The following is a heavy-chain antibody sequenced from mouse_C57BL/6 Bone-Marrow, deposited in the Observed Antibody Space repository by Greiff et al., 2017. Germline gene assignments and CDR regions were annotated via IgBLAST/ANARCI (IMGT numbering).Heavy chain of an antibody. Sequence: VHLVESGAELVKPGASVKISCKASGYAFSSYWMNWVKQRPGKGLEWIGQIYPGDGDTNYNGKFKGKATLTADKSSSTAYMQLSSLTSEDSAVYFCARVPLYYGSSYDYAMDYWGQGTSVTVSS. CDR3: ARVPLYYGSSYDYAMDY. D-gene: IGHD1-1*01. CDR2: IYPGDGDT. J-gene: IGHJ4*01. V-gene: IGHV1-80*01. CDR1: GYAFSSYW.